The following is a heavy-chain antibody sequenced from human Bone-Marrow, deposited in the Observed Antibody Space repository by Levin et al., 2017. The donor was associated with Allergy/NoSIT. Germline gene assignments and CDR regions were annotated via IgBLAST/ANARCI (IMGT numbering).Heavy chain of an antibody. D-gene: IGHD4-17*01. CDR2: ISGSGGST. Sequence: GESLKISCAASGFTFSSYAMSWVRQAPGKGLEWVSAISGSGGSTYYADSVKGRFTISRDNSKNTLYLQMNSLRAEDTAVYYCAKEEKGRTVTPFDYWGQGTLVTVSS. CDR1: GFTFSSYA. CDR3: AKEEKGRTVTPFDY. J-gene: IGHJ4*02. V-gene: IGHV3-23*01.